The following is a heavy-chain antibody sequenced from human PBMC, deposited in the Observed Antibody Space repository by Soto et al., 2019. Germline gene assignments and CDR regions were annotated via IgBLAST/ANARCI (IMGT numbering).Heavy chain of an antibody. CDR1: GFTFNIYA. Sequence: PGGSLRLSCAASGFTFNIYALHWVRQAPGKGLEWVAVISFDGTKKYYSDSVKGRFTISRDNLKNTLYLQMNNLRVEDAALYFCAKVFYPYEVATYGMDVWGQGTAVTVSS. J-gene: IGHJ6*02. CDR3: AKVFYPYEVATYGMDV. CDR2: ISFDGTKK. V-gene: IGHV3-30-3*01. D-gene: IGHD5-12*01.